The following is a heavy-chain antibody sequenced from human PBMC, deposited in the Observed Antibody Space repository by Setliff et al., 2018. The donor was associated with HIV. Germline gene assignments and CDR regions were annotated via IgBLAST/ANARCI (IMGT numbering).Heavy chain of an antibody. J-gene: IGHJ1*01. CDR3: ARPATDYYGRSGYAEYFQH. V-gene: IGHV3-30*04. Sequence: PGGSLRLSCAASGFTFSNYGMHWVRQAPGKGLEWVAVISYDGSDKYYADSVKGRFTVSRDNSKNTLYLQMNSPRTEDTAVYFCARPATDYYGRSGYAEYFQHWGQGTLVTVSS. CDR2: ISYDGSDK. CDR1: GFTFSNYG. D-gene: IGHD3-22*01.